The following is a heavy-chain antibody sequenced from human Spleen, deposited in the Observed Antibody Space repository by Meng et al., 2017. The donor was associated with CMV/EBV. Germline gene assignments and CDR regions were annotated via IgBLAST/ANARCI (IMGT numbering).Heavy chain of an antibody. CDR3: AREKAVIYYYDSSGYGGDAFDI. J-gene: IGHJ3*02. CDR2: IKQDGSEK. D-gene: IGHD3-22*01. CDR1: GFTFRSYW. Sequence: GESLKISCAASGFTFRSYWMSWVRQAPGKGLEWVANIKQDGSEKYYVDSVKGRFTISRDNAKNSLYLQMNSLRAEDTAVYYWAREKAVIYYYDSSGYGGDAFDIWGQGTMVTVSS. V-gene: IGHV3-7*01.